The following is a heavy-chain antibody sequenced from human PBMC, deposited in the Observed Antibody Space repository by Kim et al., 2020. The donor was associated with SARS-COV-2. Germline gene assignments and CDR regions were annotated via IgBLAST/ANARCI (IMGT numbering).Heavy chain of an antibody. CDR1: GFTFDDYA. D-gene: IGHD3-22*01. Sequence: GGSLRLSCAASGFTFDDYAMHWVRQAPGKGLEWVSGISWNSGSIGYADSVKGRFTISRDNAKNSLYLQMNSLRAEDTALYYCAKGETYYYDSSGYLGDYWGQGTLVTVSS. J-gene: IGHJ4*02. CDR3: AKGETYYYDSSGYLGDY. CDR2: ISWNSGSI. V-gene: IGHV3-9*01.